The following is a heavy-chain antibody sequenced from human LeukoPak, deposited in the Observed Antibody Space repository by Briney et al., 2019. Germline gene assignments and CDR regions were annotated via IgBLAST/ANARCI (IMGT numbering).Heavy chain of an antibody. V-gene: IGHV3-53*01. Sequence: PGGSLRLSCAAPGFSVSSNFMSWVRQAPGKGLEWVSVIYSGGTTYYADSVKGRFTISRDNSKNTLSLQMNSLRAEDTAVYYCARDGYGNNYMDVWGKGTRSPSP. CDR1: GFSVSSNF. D-gene: IGHD1/OR15-1a*01. CDR3: ARDGYGNNYMDV. J-gene: IGHJ6*03. CDR2: IYSGGTT.